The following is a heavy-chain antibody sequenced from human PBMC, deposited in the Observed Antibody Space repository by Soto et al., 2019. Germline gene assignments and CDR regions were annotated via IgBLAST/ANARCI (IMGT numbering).Heavy chain of an antibody. V-gene: IGHV3-30*18. Sequence: QVQLVESGGGVVQPGRSLRLSCAASGFTFSSYGMHWVRQAPGKGLEWVAVISYDGSNKYYADSVKGRFTISRDNSKNTLYLQMNSLRAEDTAVYYCAKSGRSGYYFDSWGQGTLVTVSS. CDR2: ISYDGSNK. J-gene: IGHJ4*02. CDR3: AKSGRSGYYFDS. CDR1: GFTFSSYG. D-gene: IGHD3-3*01.